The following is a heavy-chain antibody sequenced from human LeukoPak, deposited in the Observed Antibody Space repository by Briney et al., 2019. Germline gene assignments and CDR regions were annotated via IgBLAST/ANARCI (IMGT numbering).Heavy chain of an antibody. V-gene: IGHV5-51*01. CDR3: ARIWLRAFDI. CDR1: GYNFTNSW. J-gene: IGHJ3*02. Sequence: PGESLKISCKDSGYNFTNSWIGWVRQMPGKGLEWMGIIYPDDSDTRYSPSFQGQVTISADKSISTAYLQWSSLKASDTAMYYCARIWLRAFDIWGQGTMVTVSS. CDR2: IYPDDSDT. D-gene: IGHD3-16*01.